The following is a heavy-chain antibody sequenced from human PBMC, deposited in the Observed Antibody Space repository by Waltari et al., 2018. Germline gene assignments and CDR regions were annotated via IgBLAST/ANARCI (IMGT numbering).Heavy chain of an antibody. D-gene: IGHD2-8*01. J-gene: IGHJ3*02. V-gene: IGHV3-15*01. CDR3: TTGGVKGPHDAFDI. CDR2: IKSETDGGTT. Sequence: VQLVDSGGGLVKPGGSLRLSCAASGLPFSSSWMSLVRQAPGKGLEWIGRIKSETDGGTTDYAAPVKGRFTISRDDSKNTLYLQLNSLKTEDTAVYYCTTGGVKGPHDAFDIWGQGAMVTVSS. CDR1: GLPFSSSW.